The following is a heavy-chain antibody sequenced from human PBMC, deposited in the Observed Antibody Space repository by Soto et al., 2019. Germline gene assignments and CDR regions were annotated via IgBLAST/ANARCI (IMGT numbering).Heavy chain of an antibody. J-gene: IGHJ4*02. CDR1: GFAFGDYT. CDR3: AAGHGAN. D-gene: IGHD3-10*01. V-gene: IGHV3-23*01. CDR2: ITKSGDDT. Sequence: EVQMLQSWGGLVQPGGSLGLSCVASGFAFGDYTMNWVRQAPGKGLEWGSRITKSGDDTYYADSVKGRFAISRDNSKNTLSLQMNSLRVEDTAVYFCAAGHGANWGQGTLVTVSS.